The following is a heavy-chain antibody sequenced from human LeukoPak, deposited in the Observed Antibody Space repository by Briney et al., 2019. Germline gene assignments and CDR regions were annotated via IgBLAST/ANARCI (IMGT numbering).Heavy chain of an antibody. J-gene: IGHJ4*02. CDR3: ARRCGGSCYDY. CDR2: IYPDDPDT. Sequence: GESLKISCKGSGHRFTSYWIGWVRQMPGKGLEWMGIIYPDDPDTRYSPSFQGQVTISADKSIGTAYLQWSSLQASDTAMYYCARRCGGSCYDYWGQGTLVTVSS. D-gene: IGHD2-15*01. V-gene: IGHV5-51*01. CDR1: GHRFTSYW.